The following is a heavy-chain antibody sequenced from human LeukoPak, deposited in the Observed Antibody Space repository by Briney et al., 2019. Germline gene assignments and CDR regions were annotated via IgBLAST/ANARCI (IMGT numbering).Heavy chain of an antibody. CDR2: IKEDGSEK. CDR1: GFSFSSYW. D-gene: IGHD3-3*01. J-gene: IGHJ4*02. V-gene: IGHV3-7*01. CDR3: ADGEGRPLNY. Sequence: GGSLRLSCAASGFSFSSYWMSWVRQAPGKGLEWVANIKEDGSEKYYVDSVKGRFAISRDNAKNSLYLQMNSLRAEDTAVYYCADGEGRPLNYWGRGILVTVSS.